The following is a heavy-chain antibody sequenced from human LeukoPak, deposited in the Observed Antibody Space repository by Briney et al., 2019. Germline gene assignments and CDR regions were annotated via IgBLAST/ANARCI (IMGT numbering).Heavy chain of an antibody. V-gene: IGHV4-59*01. CDR2: IYYSGNT. CDR1: GGSINGYY. J-gene: IGHJ4*02. CDR3: ARYSSGWYFGY. D-gene: IGHD6-19*01. Sequence: SETLSLTCTVSGGSINGYYWSWIRQPPGKGLEWIGYIYYSGNTNYNPSLKSRVTISVDTSKNQFSLKLSSVTAADTAVYYCARYSSGWYFGYWGQGTLVTVSS.